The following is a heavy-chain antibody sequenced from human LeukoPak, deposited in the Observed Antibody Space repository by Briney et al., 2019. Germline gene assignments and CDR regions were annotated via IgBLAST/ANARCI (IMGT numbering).Heavy chain of an antibody. V-gene: IGHV4-34*01. CDR1: GGSFSGYY. CDR3: ARVTTVTPGRIDY. CDR2: INHSGST. Sequence: SETLSLTCAVYGGSFSGYYWSWIRQPPGKGLEWIGEINHSGSTNYNPSLKSRVTISVDTSKNQFSLKLSSVTAADTAVYYCARVTTVTPGRIDYWGQGTLVTVSS. D-gene: IGHD4-17*01. J-gene: IGHJ4*02.